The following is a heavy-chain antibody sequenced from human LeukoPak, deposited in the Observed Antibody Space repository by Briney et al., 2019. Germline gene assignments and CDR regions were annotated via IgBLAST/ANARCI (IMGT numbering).Heavy chain of an antibody. CDR2: IYPDDSDT. V-gene: IGHV5-51*01. Sequence: GESLKISCKGSGYSFTSYWIGWVRQMPGKGLEYMGVIYPDDSDTRYSPSFQGRVTISADKSISTAHLQWSSLKASDTAMYYCARHITMVRGGAFDIWGQGTMVTVSS. CDR3: ARHITMVRGGAFDI. D-gene: IGHD3-10*01. CDR1: GYSFTSYW. J-gene: IGHJ3*02.